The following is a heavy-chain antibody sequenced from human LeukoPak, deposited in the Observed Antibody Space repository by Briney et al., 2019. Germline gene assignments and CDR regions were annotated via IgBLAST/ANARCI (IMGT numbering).Heavy chain of an antibody. CDR1: GFTFSSYD. J-gene: IGHJ4*02. Sequence: GGSLRLSCAASGFTFSSYDMYWVRQAPGKGLERVPSISRRSGASTYYAASVKGRFTISRDNSRSTLYLEMNSLRADDTAVYYCSKKGQNGDYGKPDWGQGTLVTVSS. CDR3: SKKGQNGDYGKPD. V-gene: IGHV3-23*01. D-gene: IGHD4-17*01. CDR2: ISRRSGAST.